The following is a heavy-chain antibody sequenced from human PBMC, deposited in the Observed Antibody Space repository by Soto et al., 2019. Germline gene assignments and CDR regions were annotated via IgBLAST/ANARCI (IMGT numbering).Heavy chain of an antibody. Sequence: ASVKGSCNASGYTFTTYGISWVRQAPGQGLEWMGWISPYNGTTKYAEKFQGEMTMTTDTATSTAYMDLRSLRSDDTAVYYCARDGERDTGLNFYYYLHGMDAWGQGTRVTVSS. CDR1: GYTFTTYG. J-gene: IGHJ6*02. V-gene: IGHV1-18*04. CDR3: ARDGERDTGLNFYYYLHGMDA. D-gene: IGHD1-1*01. CDR2: ISPYNGTT.